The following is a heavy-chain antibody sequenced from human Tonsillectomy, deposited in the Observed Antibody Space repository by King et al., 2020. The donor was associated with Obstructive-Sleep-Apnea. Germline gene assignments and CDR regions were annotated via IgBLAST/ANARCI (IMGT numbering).Heavy chain of an antibody. V-gene: IGHV3-23*04. CDR3: AKDVSDSSVIFDY. D-gene: IGHD6-19*01. CDR2: VNDTGGKT. CDR1: GFTFSNYA. Sequence: VQLVESGGGLVQPGGSLRLSCAASGFTFSNYAMTWVRQAPGKGLEWVSTVNDTGGKTYYADSVRGRFTISRDNSKNTLYLEMSSLRGEDTAIYYCAKDVSDSSVIFDYWGQGTLVTVSS. J-gene: IGHJ4*02.